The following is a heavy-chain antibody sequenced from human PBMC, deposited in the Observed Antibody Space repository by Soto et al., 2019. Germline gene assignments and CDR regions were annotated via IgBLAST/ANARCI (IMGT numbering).Heavy chain of an antibody. D-gene: IGHD3-22*01. CDR1: GASISSYY. Sequence: SETLSLTCTVSGASISSYYWSWIRQPPGKGLEWIGYIYYSGSTNYNPSLKSRVTISVDTSKNQFSLKLSSVTAAETAVYYCARDPFPDSSGYYYNYWGQGTLVTGSS. CDR3: ARDPFPDSSGYYYNY. CDR2: IYYSGST. J-gene: IGHJ4*02. V-gene: IGHV4-59*01.